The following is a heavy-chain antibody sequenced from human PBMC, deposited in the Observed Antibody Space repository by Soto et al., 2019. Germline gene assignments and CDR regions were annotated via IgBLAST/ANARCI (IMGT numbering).Heavy chain of an antibody. V-gene: IGHV1-18*04. CDR1: GYTFTTYD. CDR3: VRGGSGSGFDY. Sequence: QVQLVQSGAEVQKPGASVKVSCKASGYTFTTYDISWVRQAPGQGLEWMGWISGNIDRTIYAQKLQGRVIMTRDTSTSTAYMDLRSLRSDDTAVYYCVRGGSGSGFDYWGQGTLVTVSS. CDR2: ISGNIDRT. J-gene: IGHJ4*02. D-gene: IGHD3-10*01.